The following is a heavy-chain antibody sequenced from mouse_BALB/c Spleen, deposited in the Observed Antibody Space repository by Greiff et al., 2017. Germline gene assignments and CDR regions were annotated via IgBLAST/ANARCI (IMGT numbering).Heavy chain of an antibody. Sequence: QVQLQQSGAELVKPGASVKLSCTASGYTFTSYYMYWVKQRPGQGLEWIGEINPSNGGTNFNEKFKSKATLTVNKSSSTAYMQLSSLTSEDSAVYYCTRGIYYGYVWFAYWGQGTLVTVSA. J-gene: IGHJ3*01. CDR3: TRGIYYGYVWFAY. CDR1: GYTFTSYY. CDR2: INPSNGGT. D-gene: IGHD1-2*01. V-gene: IGHV1S81*02.